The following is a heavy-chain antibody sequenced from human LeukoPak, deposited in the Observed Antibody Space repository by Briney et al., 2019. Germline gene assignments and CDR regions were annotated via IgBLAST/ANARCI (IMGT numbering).Heavy chain of an antibody. CDR2: ISGSGGST. V-gene: IGHV3-23*01. CDR1: GFTFSSYA. Sequence: GGSLRLSCAASGFTFSSYAMSWVRQAPGKGLEWVSVISGSGGSTYYADSVKGRFTISRDNSKNTLSLQMNSLRAEDTAVYYCQRETDAFHIWGQGTMVTVSS. CDR3: QRETDAFHI. J-gene: IGHJ3*02. D-gene: IGHD1-26*01.